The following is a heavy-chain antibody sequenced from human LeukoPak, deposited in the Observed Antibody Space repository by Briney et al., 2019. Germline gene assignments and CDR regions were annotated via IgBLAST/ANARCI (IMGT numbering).Heavy chain of an antibody. D-gene: IGHD3-9*01. CDR3: ARGWAYDTLDY. Sequence: SETLSLTCTVSGGSISSYYWGWIRQPPGKGLEWIGSIYYSGSTYYNPSLKSRVTISVDTSKNQFSLKLSSVTAADTAVYYCARGWAYDTLDYWGQGTLVTVSS. CDR1: GGSISSYY. J-gene: IGHJ4*02. V-gene: IGHV4-39*01. CDR2: IYYSGST.